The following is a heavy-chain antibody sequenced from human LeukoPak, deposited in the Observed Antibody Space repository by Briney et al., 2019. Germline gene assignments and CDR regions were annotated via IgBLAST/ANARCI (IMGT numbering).Heavy chain of an antibody. CDR3: ARAHPTPYYYGSAPGPHFDY. D-gene: IGHD3-10*01. CDR2: IYYSGGT. Sequence: PSETLSLTCTVSGGSINSYWSWIRQPPGKGLEWIGYIYYSGGTNYNPSLKSRVTISVDTSKNQFSLKLSSVTAADTAVYYCARAHPTPYYYGSAPGPHFDYWGQGTLVTVSS. V-gene: IGHV4-59*01. J-gene: IGHJ4*02. CDR1: GGSINSY.